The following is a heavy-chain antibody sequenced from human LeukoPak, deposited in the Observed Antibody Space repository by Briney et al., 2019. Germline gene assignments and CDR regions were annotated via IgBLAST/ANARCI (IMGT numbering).Heavy chain of an antibody. CDR1: GYTFTSYY. CDR2: INPSGGST. J-gene: IGHJ5*02. CDR3: ARDLAYSSGWESSWFDP. Sequence: GASVKVSCKASGYTFTSYYMHWVRQAPGQGLEWMGIINPSGGSTSYAQKFQGRVTMTRDTSTSTVYMELSSLRSEDTAVYYCARDLAYSSGWESSWFDPWGQGTLVTVSS. V-gene: IGHV1-46*01. D-gene: IGHD6-19*01.